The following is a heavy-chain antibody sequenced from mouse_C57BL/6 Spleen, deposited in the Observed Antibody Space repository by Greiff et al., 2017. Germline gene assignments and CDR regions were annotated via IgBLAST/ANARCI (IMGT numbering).Heavy chain of an antibody. CDR2: IYPRSGNT. J-gene: IGHJ2*01. CDR1: GYTFTSYG. D-gene: IGHD2-5*01. V-gene: IGHV1-81*01. Sequence: VKVVESGAELARPGASVKLSCKASGYTFTSYGISWVKQRTGQGLEWIGEIYPRSGNTYYNEKFKGKATLTADKSSSTAYMELRSLTSEDSAVYFCARNSNLDYWGQGTTLTVSS. CDR3: ARNSNLDY.